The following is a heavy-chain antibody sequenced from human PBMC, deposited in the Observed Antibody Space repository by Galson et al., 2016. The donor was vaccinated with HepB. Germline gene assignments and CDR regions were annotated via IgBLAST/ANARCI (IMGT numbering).Heavy chain of an antibody. D-gene: IGHD3-10*01. V-gene: IGHV4-59*01. CDR3: ARDSAGSFDL. CDR1: GGSISTYY. Sequence: TLSLTCTVSGGSISTYYWNWIRQPPGRGLEWIGYIYYSGSTNYNPSLKSRVTLSVDTSKNQFSLKLTSVTAADTAVYYCARDSAGSFDLWGRGTLVTVSS. CDR2: IYYSGST. J-gene: IGHJ2*01.